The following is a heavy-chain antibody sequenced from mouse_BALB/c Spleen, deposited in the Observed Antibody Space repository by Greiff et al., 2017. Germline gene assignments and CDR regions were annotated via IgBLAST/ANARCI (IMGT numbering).Heavy chain of an antibody. D-gene: IGHD1-1*01. CDR1: GFTFSDYY. CDR3: ARDYYGSSYDAWFAY. V-gene: IGHV5-4*02. J-gene: IGHJ3*01. CDR2: ISDGGSYT. Sequence: EVQLVESGGGLVKPGGSLKLSCAASGFTFSDYYMYWVRQTPEKRLEWVATISDGGSYTYYPDSVKGRFTISRDNAKNNLYLQMSSLKSEDTAMYYCARDYYGSSYDAWFAYWGQGTLVTVSA.